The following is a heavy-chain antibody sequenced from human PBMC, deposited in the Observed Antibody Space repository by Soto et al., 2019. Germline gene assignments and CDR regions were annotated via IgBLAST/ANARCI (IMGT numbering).Heavy chain of an antibody. CDR2: ISYDGSNK. J-gene: IGHJ3*02. CDR1: GFTFSSYA. Sequence: GGSLRLSCAASGFTFSSYAMHWVRQAPGKGLEWVAVISYDGSNKYYADSVKGRFTISRDNSKNTLYLQMNSLRAEDTAVYYCARDISRGYCSSTSCYSGAFAIWGQGTMVTVSS. D-gene: IGHD2-2*01. V-gene: IGHV3-30-3*01. CDR3: ARDISRGYCSSTSCYSGAFAI.